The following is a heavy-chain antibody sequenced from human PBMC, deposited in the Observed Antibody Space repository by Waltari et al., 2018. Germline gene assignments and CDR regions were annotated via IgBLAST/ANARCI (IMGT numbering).Heavy chain of an antibody. CDR3: ARGSPGYVRVWDS. V-gene: IGHV3-7*03. J-gene: IGHJ4*02. CDR1: GFSFSAYW. Sequence: EVQLTESGGGLVQPGGSLRLSCPASGFSFSAYWMTWVRQAPGKGLEWVANIKYDGSATYHADSVNGRFSISRDNAKNSLYLQMNSVSAEDTAIYYCARGSPGYVRVWDSWGQGTMVTVSS. CDR2: IKYDGSAT. D-gene: IGHD2-2*01.